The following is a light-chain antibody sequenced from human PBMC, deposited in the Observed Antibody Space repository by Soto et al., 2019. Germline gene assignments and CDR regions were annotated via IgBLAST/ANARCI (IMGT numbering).Light chain of an antibody. CDR1: QSVSLS. CDR3: QERTGWPPWT. V-gene: IGKV3-11*01. CDR2: DAS. Sequence: EIVLTQSPATLSLSPGGRATLSCRASQSVSLSLAWYQQKPGQAPRLLIYDASKRASGFPARFSGSGSGTDSTLTISSLEPEDFAVYYCQERTGWPPWTFGQGTKVDIK. J-gene: IGKJ1*01.